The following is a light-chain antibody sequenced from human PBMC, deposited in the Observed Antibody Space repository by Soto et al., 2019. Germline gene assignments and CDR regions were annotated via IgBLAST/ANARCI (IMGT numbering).Light chain of an antibody. CDR3: GSWDSSLSAYV. CDR2: DDN. Sequence: QEVTISCSGSSSNIGGNSVSWYQQLPGTAPKLLIYDDNKRPSGIPDRFSGSKSGTSATLGITGFQTGDEADYYCGSWDSSLSAYVFGTGTKV. V-gene: IGLV1-51*01. CDR1: SSNIGGNS. J-gene: IGLJ1*01.